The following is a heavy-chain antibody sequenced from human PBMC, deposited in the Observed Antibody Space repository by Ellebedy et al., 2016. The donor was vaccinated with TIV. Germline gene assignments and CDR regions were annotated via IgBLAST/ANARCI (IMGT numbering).Heavy chain of an antibody. Sequence: GESLKISCAASRFSFRSYWMTWVRQAPGKGLEWVANIKQDGSEKYYVDSVKGRFTISRDNTKSSLYLQMNSLRAEDTAVYFCATDGSYGDFRSPAHAFEAWGQGTMVSVSS. CDR1: RFSFRSYW. CDR3: ATDGSYGDFRSPAHAFEA. J-gene: IGHJ3*01. V-gene: IGHV3-7*01. D-gene: IGHD4-17*01. CDR2: IKQDGSEK.